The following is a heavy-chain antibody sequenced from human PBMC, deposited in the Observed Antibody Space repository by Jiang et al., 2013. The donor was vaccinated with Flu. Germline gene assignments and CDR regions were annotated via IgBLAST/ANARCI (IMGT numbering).Heavy chain of an antibody. CDR3: ARQRAGHSSGYLKPSSFQTDY. J-gene: IGHJ4*02. CDR2: ISYDGSNK. D-gene: IGHD3-22*01. V-gene: IGHV3-30-3*01. CDR1: SSYA. Sequence: SSYAMHWVRQAPGKGLEWVAVISYDGSNKYYADSVKGRFTISRDNSKNTLYLQMNSLRAEDTAVYYCARQRAGHSSGYLKPSSFQTDYWGQGTLVTVSS.